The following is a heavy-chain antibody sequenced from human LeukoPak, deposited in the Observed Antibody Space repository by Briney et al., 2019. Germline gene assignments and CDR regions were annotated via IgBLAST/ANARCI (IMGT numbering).Heavy chain of an antibody. Sequence: GGSLRLSCAASGFTFSDHYMSWIRQAPGKGLEWVSYISSIGSYTNYADSVKGRFTVSRDNAKNSLYLQMNSLRVEDTAVYYCASPAAGTNFDCWGQGTRVTVSS. D-gene: IGHD6-13*01. V-gene: IGHV3-11*03. J-gene: IGHJ4*02. CDR3: ASPAAGTNFDC. CDR2: ISSIGSYT. CDR1: GFTFSDHY.